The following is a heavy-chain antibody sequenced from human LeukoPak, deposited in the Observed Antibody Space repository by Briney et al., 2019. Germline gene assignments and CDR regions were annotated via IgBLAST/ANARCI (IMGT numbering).Heavy chain of an antibody. V-gene: IGHV3-30*04. CDR3: ARAAGSGYYNNYFDY. CDR2: ISYDGSNK. J-gene: IGHJ4*02. Sequence: PGRSLRLSCAASGFTFSSYAMHCVRQAPGKGLEWVAVISYDGSNKNYADSVKGRFTISRDNSKNTLYLQMNSLRAEDTAVYYCARAAGSGYYNNYFDYWGQGTLVTVSS. D-gene: IGHD3-22*01. CDR1: GFTFSSYA.